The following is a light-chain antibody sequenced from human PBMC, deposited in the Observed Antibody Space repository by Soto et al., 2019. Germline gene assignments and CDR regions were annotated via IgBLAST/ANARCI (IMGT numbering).Light chain of an antibody. J-gene: IGKJ5*01. V-gene: IGKV3D-20*02. CDR2: GAS. CDR1: QSVSSRY. CDR3: QQRSNWPPIT. Sequence: EILLTQSPGTLSLSPGERATLSCRASQSVSSRYLAWYQQKPGQAPRLLIYGASSRATGIPDRFSGSGSGTDFTLTTSRLEPEDFAVYYCQQRSNWPPITFGQGTRLEIK.